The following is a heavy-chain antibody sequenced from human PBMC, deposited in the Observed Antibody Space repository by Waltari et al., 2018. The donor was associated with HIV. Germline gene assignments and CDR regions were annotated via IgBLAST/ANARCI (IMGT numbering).Heavy chain of an antibody. CDR2: INHSGST. V-gene: IGHV4-34*01. CDR3: ARGSKPYDSSGAYFDY. J-gene: IGHJ4*02. CDR1: GGSFRGYY. Sequence: QVQLQQWGAGLLKPPETLSLTCAAHGGSFRGYYRSWIRQPPGKGLEWIGEINHSGSTNYHPSLKSRVTISVDTSKNQFSLKLSSVTAADTAVYYCARGSKPYDSSGAYFDYWGQGTLVTVSS. D-gene: IGHD3-22*01.